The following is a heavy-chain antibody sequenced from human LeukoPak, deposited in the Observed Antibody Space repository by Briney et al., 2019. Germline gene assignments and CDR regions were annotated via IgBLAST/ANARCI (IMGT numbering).Heavy chain of an antibody. CDR2: INPNSGGT. V-gene: IGHV1-2*02. Sequence: ASVKVSCKASGYTFTGYYMHWVRQAPGQGLEWMGWINPNSGGTNYAQKFQGRVTMTRDTSISTAYMELSRLRSDDTAVYYCARGRYFDWLLPDYFDYWGQGTLVTVSS. CDR1: GYTFTGYY. CDR3: ARGRYFDWLLPDYFDY. J-gene: IGHJ4*02. D-gene: IGHD3-9*01.